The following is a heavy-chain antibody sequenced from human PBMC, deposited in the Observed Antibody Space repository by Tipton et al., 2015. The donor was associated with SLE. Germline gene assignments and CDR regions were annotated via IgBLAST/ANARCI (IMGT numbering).Heavy chain of an antibody. CDR3: ARDLEGYSSSWFT. D-gene: IGHD6-13*01. CDR2: VYHSGTT. CDR1: GGSFSGYY. V-gene: IGHV4-34*01. Sequence: TLSLTCAVYGGSFSGYYWSWIRQPPGKGLEWIGSVYHSGTTYYKPSLKSRIIISVDTSKNPFSLKLSSVTAADTAVYYCARDLEGYSSSWFTWGQGNLVTVSS. J-gene: IGHJ5*02.